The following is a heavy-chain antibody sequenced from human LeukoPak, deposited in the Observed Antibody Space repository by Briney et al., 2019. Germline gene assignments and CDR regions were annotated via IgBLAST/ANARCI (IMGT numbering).Heavy chain of an antibody. Sequence: SETLSLTCTVSGGSISSGGYYWSWIRQPPGKGLEWIGYIYYSGSTNYNPSLKSRVTISVDTSKNQFSLKLSSVTAADTAVYYCARNYYDSSGYVVDYWGQGTLVTVSS. CDR3: ARNYYDSSGYVVDY. J-gene: IGHJ4*02. D-gene: IGHD3-22*01. CDR2: IYYSGST. V-gene: IGHV4-61*08. CDR1: GGSISSGGYY.